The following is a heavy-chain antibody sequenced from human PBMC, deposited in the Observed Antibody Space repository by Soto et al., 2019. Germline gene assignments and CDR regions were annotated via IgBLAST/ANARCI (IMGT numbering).Heavy chain of an antibody. J-gene: IGHJ4*02. V-gene: IGHV3-21*01. Sequence: EVQLVESGGGLVKPGGSLRLSCAASGFTFSSYSMNWVRQAPGKGLEWVSSISSSSSYIYYADSVKGRFTISRDNAKNSLYLQMNSLRAEYTAVYYCASPAISTLRTDYFDYWGQGTLVTVSS. CDR1: GFTFSSYS. CDR3: ASPAISTLRTDYFDY. D-gene: IGHD4-17*01. CDR2: ISSSSSYI.